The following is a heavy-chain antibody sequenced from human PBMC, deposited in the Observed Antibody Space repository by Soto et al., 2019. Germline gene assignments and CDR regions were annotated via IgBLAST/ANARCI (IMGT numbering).Heavy chain of an antibody. CDR1: GGTFSSYA. D-gene: IGHD3-16*01. CDR3: ARGRYDYFGQYLGGTSLMSFDY. J-gene: IGHJ4*02. Sequence: ASVKVSCKASGGTFSSYAISWVRQAPGQGLEWMGGIIPIFGTANYAQKFQGRVTITADESTSTAYMELSSLRSEDTAVYYCARGRYDYFGQYLGGTSLMSFDYWGQGTLVTVSS. CDR2: IIPIFGTA. V-gene: IGHV1-69*13.